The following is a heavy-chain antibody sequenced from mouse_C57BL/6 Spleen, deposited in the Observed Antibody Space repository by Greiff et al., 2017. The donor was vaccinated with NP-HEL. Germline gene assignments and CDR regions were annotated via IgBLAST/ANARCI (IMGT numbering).Heavy chain of an antibody. J-gene: IGHJ2*01. Sequence: QVQLQQPGAELVRPGSSVKLSCKASGYTFTSYWMHWVKQRPIQGLEWIGNIDPSDSETHYNQKFKDKATLTVDKSSSTAYMQLSSLTSEDSAVYYCARSSYYSNPGYFDDWGQGTTLTVSS. CDR3: ARSSYYSNPGYFDD. D-gene: IGHD2-5*01. V-gene: IGHV1-52*01. CDR1: GYTFTSYW. CDR2: IDPSDSET.